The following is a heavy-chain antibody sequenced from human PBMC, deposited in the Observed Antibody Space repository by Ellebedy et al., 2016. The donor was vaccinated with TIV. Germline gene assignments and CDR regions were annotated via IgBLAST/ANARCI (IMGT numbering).Heavy chain of an antibody. CDR3: AKGRKLIRSSSLDY. Sequence: GESLKISCAASGFTFRSYGMHWVRQAPGKGLEWVALISYDGSSNYYAASVEGRFTISRDNSKNMLFLQMNSLRAEDTALYYCAKGRKLIRSSSLDYWGQGTLVTVSS. D-gene: IGHD3-22*01. CDR1: GFTFRSYG. J-gene: IGHJ4*02. V-gene: IGHV3-30*12. CDR2: ISYDGSSN.